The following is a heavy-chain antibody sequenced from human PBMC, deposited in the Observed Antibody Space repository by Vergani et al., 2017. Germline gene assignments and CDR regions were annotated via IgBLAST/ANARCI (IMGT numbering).Heavy chain of an antibody. V-gene: IGHV4-34*01. D-gene: IGHD2-2*01. J-gene: IGHJ6*03. CDR2: INHSGST. Sequence: QVQLQQWGAGLLKPSETLSLTCAVYGGSFSGYYWSWIRQPPGKGLEWIGEINHSGSTNYNPSLKSRVTISVDTSKNQFSLKLSSVTAADTAVYYCAREIPSSXAPGYQLFLSYYYYYMDVWGKGTTVTVSS. CDR3: AREIPSSXAPGYQLFLSYYYYYMDV. CDR1: GGSFSGYY.